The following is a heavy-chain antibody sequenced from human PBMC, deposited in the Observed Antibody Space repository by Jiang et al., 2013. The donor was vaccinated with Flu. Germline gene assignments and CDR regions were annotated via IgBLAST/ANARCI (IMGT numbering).Heavy chain of an antibody. CDR3: ARVRGDTKTLRWFDP. V-gene: IGHV1-18*01. D-gene: IGHD3-10*01. CDR2: ISAYNGNT. J-gene: IGHJ5*02. Sequence: QGLEWMGWISAYNGNTNYAQKLQGRVTMTTDTSTSTAYMELRSLRSDDTAVYYCARVRGDTKTLRWFDPWGQGTLVTVSS.